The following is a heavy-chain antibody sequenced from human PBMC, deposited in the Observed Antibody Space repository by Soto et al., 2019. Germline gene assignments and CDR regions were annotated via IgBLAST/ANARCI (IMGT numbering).Heavy chain of an antibody. J-gene: IGHJ6*02. CDR1: GGTFSSYA. CDR2: IIPMFGTA. D-gene: IGHD3-22*01. CDR3: ASDYYDSSGSNYYCGMDV. V-gene: IGHV1-69*05. Sequence: QVQLVQSGAEVKKPGSSVKVSCKASGGTFSSYAISWVRQAPGQGLEWIGGIIPMFGTADYAQKFQGRVTITPDESTSTAYMELSSLRSEDTAVYYCASDYYDSSGSNYYCGMDVWGQGTTVTVSS.